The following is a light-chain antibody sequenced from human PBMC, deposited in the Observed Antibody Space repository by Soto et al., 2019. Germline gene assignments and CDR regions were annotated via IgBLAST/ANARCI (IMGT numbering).Light chain of an antibody. CDR1: QSVSSN. Sequence: EIVMTQSPVTLSVSPGERVSLSCRASQSVSSNLAWYQQKPGQAPRLLIHGASTRATGIPARFSGSGSGTEFALTISSLQSEDFAVYYCQQYNNWPPYTLGQGTKVDIK. CDR2: GAS. J-gene: IGKJ2*01. V-gene: IGKV3-15*01. CDR3: QQYNNWPPYT.